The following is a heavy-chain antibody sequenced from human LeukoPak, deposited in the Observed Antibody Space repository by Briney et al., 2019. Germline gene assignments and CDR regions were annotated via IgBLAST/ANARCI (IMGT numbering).Heavy chain of an antibody. V-gene: IGHV3-7*03. Sequence: PGGSLRLSCAASGFTFSSFCMSWVRQAPGKGLEWVANIKQDGSEKFYVDSVKGRFTISRDNAKNSLYLQMNSLRAEDTALYYCAKDILYSSSSDAFDIWGQGTMVTVSS. CDR1: GFTFSSFC. CDR3: AKDILYSSSSDAFDI. CDR2: IKQDGSEK. J-gene: IGHJ3*02. D-gene: IGHD6-13*01.